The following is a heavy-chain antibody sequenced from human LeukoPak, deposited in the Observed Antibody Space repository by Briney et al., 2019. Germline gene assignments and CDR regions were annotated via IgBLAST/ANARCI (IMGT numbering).Heavy chain of an antibody. V-gene: IGHV3-11*01. J-gene: IGHJ3*02. Sequence: GGSLRLSCAASGFTFSDYYMSWLRQAPGKGLEWVSYISSSGSTIYYADSVKGRFTISRDNAKNSLYLQMNSLRAEDTAVYYCARAYSSGWSPGAFDIWGQGTMVTVSS. CDR3: ARAYSSGWSPGAFDI. CDR1: GFTFSDYY. D-gene: IGHD6-19*01. CDR2: ISSSGSTI.